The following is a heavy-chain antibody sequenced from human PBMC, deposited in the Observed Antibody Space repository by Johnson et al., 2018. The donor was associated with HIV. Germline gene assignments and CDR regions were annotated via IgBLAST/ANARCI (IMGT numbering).Heavy chain of an antibody. D-gene: IGHD3-16*01. V-gene: IGHV3-30*02. CDR2: IRYDGGNK. Sequence: QVQLVESGGGVVQPGGSLRLSCAASGFTFSDYGMHWVRQAPGKGLEWVAFIRYDGGNKYYADSVKGRFTIFRDNSENTLYLQMNSLRAEDTAVYFCAKDRTSWGFDAFDLWGQGTMVTVSS. J-gene: IGHJ3*01. CDR3: AKDRTSWGFDAFDL. CDR1: GFTFSDYG.